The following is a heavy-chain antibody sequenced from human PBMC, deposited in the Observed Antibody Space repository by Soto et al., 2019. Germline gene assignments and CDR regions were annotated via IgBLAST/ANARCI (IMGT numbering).Heavy chain of an antibody. CDR1: GYTFTSYA. J-gene: IGHJ4*02. CDR2: INAGNGNT. Sequence: ASVKVSCKASGYTFTSYAMHWVRQAPGQRLEWMGWINAGNGNTKYSQKFQGRVTITRDTSASTAYMELSSLRSEDTAVYYCARSPRILTGYHMDQLDYWGQGSLVPGSS. D-gene: IGHD3-9*01. CDR3: ARSPRILTGYHMDQLDY. V-gene: IGHV1-3*01.